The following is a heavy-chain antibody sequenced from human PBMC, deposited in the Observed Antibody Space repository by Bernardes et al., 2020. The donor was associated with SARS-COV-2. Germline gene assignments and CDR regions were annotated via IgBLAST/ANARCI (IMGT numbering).Heavy chain of an antibody. Sequence: GGSLRLSCAASGFTFSTYWMSWVRQAPGKGLEWVANIKEDGSEKNYVDSMKGRFTISRDNAKNSLYLQMSSLRAEDTAVYYCARALSGAYFDYWGQGTLGTVSS. CDR2: IKEDGSEK. V-gene: IGHV3-7*01. D-gene: IGHD1-1*01. CDR3: ARALSGAYFDY. J-gene: IGHJ4*02. CDR1: GFTFSTYW.